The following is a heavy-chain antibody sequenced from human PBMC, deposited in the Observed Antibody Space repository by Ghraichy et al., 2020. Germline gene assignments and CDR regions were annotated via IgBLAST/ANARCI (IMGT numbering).Heavy chain of an antibody. D-gene: IGHD2-15*01. J-gene: IGHJ4*02. CDR1: GFTFSSYA. CDR2: ITSSGTTI. V-gene: IGHV3-48*02. Sequence: GGSLRLSCAASGFTFSSYAMDWVRQAPGKGLEWLSYITSSGTTIYYADSVKGRFTISRDNAKNSLYLQMSSLRDEDTAVYYGSREGGNYCRVGSCARAFDYWGQGTLCTVSS. CDR3: SREGGNYCRVGSCARAFDY.